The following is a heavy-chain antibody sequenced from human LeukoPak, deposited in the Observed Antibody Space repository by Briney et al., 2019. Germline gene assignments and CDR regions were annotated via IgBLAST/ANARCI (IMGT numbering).Heavy chain of an antibody. D-gene: IGHD6-13*01. J-gene: IGHJ4*02. CDR1: GYTFTSYA. V-gene: IGHV1-18*01. CDR2: ISAYNGNT. Sequence: ASVKVSCKASGYTFTSYAMNWVRQAPGQGFEWMGWISAYNGNTNYAQKLQGRVIMTTDTSTSTVYMELRSLRSDDTAVYYCAREASSTWYTDYWGQGTLVTVSS. CDR3: AREASSTWYTDY.